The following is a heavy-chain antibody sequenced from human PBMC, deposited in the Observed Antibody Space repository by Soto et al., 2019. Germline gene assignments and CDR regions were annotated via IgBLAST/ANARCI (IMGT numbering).Heavy chain of an antibody. J-gene: IGHJ4*02. CDR1: GGSISSYY. V-gene: IGHV4-59*08. CDR2: IYYSGST. D-gene: IGHD1-26*01. CDR3: ARRYGGNFDY. Sequence: SETLSVTCTVSGGSISSYYWSWIRQPPGKGLEWIGYIYYSGSTSYNPSLKSRVTISVDTSKNQFSLKLSSVTAADTAVYYCARRYGGNFDYWGQGTLVTVSS.